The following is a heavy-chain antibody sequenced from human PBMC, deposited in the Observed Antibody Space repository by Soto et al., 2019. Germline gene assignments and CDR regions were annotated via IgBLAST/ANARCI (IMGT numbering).Heavy chain of an antibody. CDR3: ARTDLECTSCYVGWFDP. CDR1: GGSISSGGYY. J-gene: IGHJ5*02. CDR2: IYYSGST. V-gene: IGHV4-31*03. D-gene: IGHD2-2*01. Sequence: SETLSLTCTVSGGSISSGGYYWSWIRQHPGKGLEWIGYIYYSGSTYYNPSLKSRVTISVDTSKNQFSLKLSSVTAADTAVYYCARTDLECTSCYVGWFDPWGQGTLVTVSS.